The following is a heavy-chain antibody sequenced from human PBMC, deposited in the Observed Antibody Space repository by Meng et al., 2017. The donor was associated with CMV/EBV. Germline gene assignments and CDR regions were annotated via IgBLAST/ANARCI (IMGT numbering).Heavy chain of an antibody. CDR2: IIPILGIA. CDR1: GGTFSSYA. Sequence: SVKVSCKASGGTFSSYAISWARQAPGQGLEWMGGIIPILGIANYAQKFQGRVTITADKSTSTAYMELSSLRSEDTAVYYCARDRRGVQLERRGWFDPWGQGTLVTVSS. J-gene: IGHJ5*02. CDR3: ARDRRGVQLERRGWFDP. V-gene: IGHV1-69*10. D-gene: IGHD1-1*01.